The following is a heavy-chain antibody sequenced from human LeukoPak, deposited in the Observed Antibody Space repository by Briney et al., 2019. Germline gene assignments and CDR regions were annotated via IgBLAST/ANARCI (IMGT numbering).Heavy chain of an antibody. J-gene: IGHJ4*02. CDR1: GYSISTGYY. CDR3: ARVRAVAGTPPDY. D-gene: IGHD6-19*01. V-gene: IGHV4-38-2*02. Sequence: PSETLSLTCTVSGYSISTGYYWDWIRQPPGKGLEWIATIYHSGSTYYNPSLKSRVTISVDTSKNQFSLKMRSVTAADTAVYYCARVRAVAGTPPDYWGQGTLVTVSS. CDR2: IYHSGST.